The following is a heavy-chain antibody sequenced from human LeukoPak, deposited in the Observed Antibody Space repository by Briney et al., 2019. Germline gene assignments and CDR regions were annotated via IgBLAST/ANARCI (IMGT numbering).Heavy chain of an antibody. V-gene: IGHV1-18*01. D-gene: IGHD3-9*01. J-gene: IGHJ5*02. CDR1: GYTFTSYG. Sequence: WASVKVSCKASGYTFTSYGISWVRQAPGQGLEWMGWISAYNGNTNYAQKLQGRVTMTTDTSTSTAYMELRSLRSDDTAVYYCARVLSDFDILTGYHWFDPWGQGTLVTVSS. CDR2: ISAYNGNT. CDR3: ARVLSDFDILTGYHWFDP.